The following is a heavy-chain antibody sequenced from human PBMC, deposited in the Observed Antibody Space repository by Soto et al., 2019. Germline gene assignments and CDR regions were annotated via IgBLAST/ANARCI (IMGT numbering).Heavy chain of an antibody. V-gene: IGHV4-34*01. CDR3: ARPHARSTGYSSGPFDY. Sequence: SETLRHSKAVEGGYISGYGWSWISQTPGKGLEWIGEINHSGSTNYNPSLKSRVTISVDTSKNQFSLKLSSVTAADTAVYYCARPHARSTGYSSGPFDYWGQGTLVTVSS. D-gene: IGHD6-19*01. CDR1: GGYISGYG. J-gene: IGHJ4*02. CDR2: INHSGST.